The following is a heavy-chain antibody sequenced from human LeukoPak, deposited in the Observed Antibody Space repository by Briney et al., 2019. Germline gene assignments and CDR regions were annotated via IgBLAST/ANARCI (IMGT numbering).Heavy chain of an antibody. Sequence: GGSLRLSCAASGFTFSSYGMHWVRQAPGKGLEWVSVIYSGGSTYYADSVKGRFTISRDNSKNTLYLQMNSLRAEDTAVYYCAREGYDYVWGSYRSTNAFDIWGQGTMVTVSS. CDR2: IYSGGST. CDR1: GFTFSSYG. D-gene: IGHD3-16*02. J-gene: IGHJ3*02. CDR3: AREGYDYVWGSYRSTNAFDI. V-gene: IGHV3-66*01.